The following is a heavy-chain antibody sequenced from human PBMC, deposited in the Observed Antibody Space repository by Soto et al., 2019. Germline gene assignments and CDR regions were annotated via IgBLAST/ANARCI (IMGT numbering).Heavy chain of an antibody. CDR2: IYYSGST. Sequence: TLSLTCTVSGGSVSGYYWNWVRQPPGKGLEWIGYIYYSGSTSYNPSLKSRLTISVDTSKNQFSLKLSSVTAADTAIYYCARYCTGGSCSSKSLDYWGQGTLVTVSS. J-gene: IGHJ4*02. CDR1: GGSVSGYY. V-gene: IGHV4-59*02. D-gene: IGHD2-15*01. CDR3: ARYCTGGSCSSKSLDY.